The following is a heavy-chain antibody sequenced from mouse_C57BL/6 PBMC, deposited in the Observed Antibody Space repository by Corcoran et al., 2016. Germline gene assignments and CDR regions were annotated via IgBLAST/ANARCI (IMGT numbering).Heavy chain of an antibody. J-gene: IGHJ4*01. CDR3: ARQQIYYGNPYAMDY. V-gene: IGHV1-84*01. CDR1: GYTFPDYY. CDR2: IYPGSGNT. Sequence: QIQLQQSGPERVKPGASVRISCTASGYTFPDYYINWVEQRPGQGLEWIGWIYPGSGNTKYNEKFKGKATLTVDTSSSTAYRQLSSLTSEDSAVYFCARQQIYYGNPYAMDYWGQGTSVTVSS. D-gene: IGHD2-1*01.